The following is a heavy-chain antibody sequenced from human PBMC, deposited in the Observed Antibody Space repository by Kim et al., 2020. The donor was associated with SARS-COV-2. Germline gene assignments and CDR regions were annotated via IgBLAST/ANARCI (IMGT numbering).Heavy chain of an antibody. CDR3: ARGPRYCSSTSCYELDY. CDR2: INQSGST. CDR1: GGSFSNYY. J-gene: IGHJ4*02. V-gene: IGHV4-34*01. Sequence: SETLSLTCAVYGGSFSNYYWSWMRQPPGKGLEWIGEINQSGSTSYNPSPKSRVTIAVDTSKNQFPLKVTSVTAADTAVYYCARGPRYCSSTSCYELDYWGQGTLVTVSS. D-gene: IGHD2-2*01.